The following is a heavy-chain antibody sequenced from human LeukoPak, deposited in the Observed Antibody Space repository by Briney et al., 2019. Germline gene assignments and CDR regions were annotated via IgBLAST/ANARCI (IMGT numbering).Heavy chain of an antibody. CDR1: GYTFTGYY. CDR2: INPNSGGT. Sequence: ASVKVSCKASGYTFTGYYMHWVRQAPGQGLEWMGWINPNSGGTNYAQKFQGRVTMTGDTSVSTAYMELSRLRPDDTAVYYCARIGGTGTTEGWGQGTLVTVSS. D-gene: IGHD1-1*01. V-gene: IGHV1-2*02. J-gene: IGHJ4*02. CDR3: ARIGGTGTTEG.